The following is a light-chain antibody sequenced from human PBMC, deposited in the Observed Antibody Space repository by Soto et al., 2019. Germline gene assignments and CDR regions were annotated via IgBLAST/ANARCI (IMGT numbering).Light chain of an antibody. Sequence: QSVLTQSSSASASLGSSVKLACTLTSGHSSYIIAWHQQQPGKAPRYLMKLERSGRFHRGSGVPDRFSGSTSGADRYLTISNLQSEDEADYYCETWDSNTRVFGGGTQLTVL. CDR1: SGHSSYI. J-gene: IGLJ3*02. CDR2: LERSGRF. CDR3: ETWDSNTRV. V-gene: IGLV4-60*03.